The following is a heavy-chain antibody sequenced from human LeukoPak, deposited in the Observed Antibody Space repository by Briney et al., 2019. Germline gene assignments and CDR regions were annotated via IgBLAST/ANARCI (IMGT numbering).Heavy chain of an antibody. CDR2: ISGNGGST. CDR1: GFIFSAYA. CDR3: AKGYSFGCCNYYYMDA. V-gene: IGHV3-23*01. J-gene: IGHJ6*03. Sequence: PGGSLRLSCTASGFIFSAYAMGWVRQAPGKGLEWVSTISGNGGSTYYADSVKGRFTISRDNSKNTLYLQMNSLRAEDTAVYYCAKGYSFGCCNYYYMDAWGKGTTVTVSS. D-gene: IGHD5-18*01.